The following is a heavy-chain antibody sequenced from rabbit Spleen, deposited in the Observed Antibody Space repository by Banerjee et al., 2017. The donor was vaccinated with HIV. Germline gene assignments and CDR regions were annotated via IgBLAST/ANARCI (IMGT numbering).Heavy chain of an antibody. J-gene: IGHJ3*01. V-gene: IGHV1S40*01. CDR3: ARARDTYDDVGDYARLDL. CDR1: GFSFSNSDY. D-gene: IGHD2-1*01. CDR2: IAGSSSDFT. Sequence: QSLEESGGDLVKPGASLTLTCTASGFSFSNSDYMCWVRQAPGKGLEWISCIAGSSSDFTYSATWAKGRFTFSKTSSTTVTLQMNSLTAADTATYFCARARDTYDDVGDYARLDLWGQGTLVTVS.